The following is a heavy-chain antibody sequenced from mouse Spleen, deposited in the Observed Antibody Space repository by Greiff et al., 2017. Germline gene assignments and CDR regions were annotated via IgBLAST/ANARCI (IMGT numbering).Heavy chain of an antibody. V-gene: IGHV1-64*01. D-gene: IGHD1-1*01. CDR1: GYTFTSYW. CDR3: ARSGYYDGSYDV. J-gene: IGHJ1*01. CDR2: IHPNSGST. Sequence: QVQLQQPGAELVKPGASVKLSCKASGYTFTSYWMHWVKQRPGQGLEWIGMIHPNSGSTNYNEKFKSKATLTVDKSSSTAYMQLSSLTSEDSAVYYCARSGYYDGSYDVWGAGTTVTVSA.